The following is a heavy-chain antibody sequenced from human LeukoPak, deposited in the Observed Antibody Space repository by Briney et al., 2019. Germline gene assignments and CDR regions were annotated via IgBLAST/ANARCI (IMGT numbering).Heavy chain of an antibody. CDR1: GGTFSTYA. D-gene: IGHD2-2*03. J-gene: IGHJ5*02. Sequence: SVKVSCKASGGTFSTYAITWVRQAPGQGLEWVGRIIPILGLANFAQKFQGRVTISADKSTTTAYMELTSLRSEDTAVYYCASSGRGVSGYCSSTSCYNWFDPWGQGTLVTVSS. CDR3: ASSGRGVSGYCSSTSCYNWFDP. CDR2: IIPILGLA. V-gene: IGHV1-69*04.